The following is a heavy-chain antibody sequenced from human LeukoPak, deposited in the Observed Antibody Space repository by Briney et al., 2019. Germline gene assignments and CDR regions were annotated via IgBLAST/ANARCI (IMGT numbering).Heavy chain of an antibody. CDR3: ARGNRLLRLGESLDL. V-gene: IGHV4-59*01. J-gene: IGHJ2*01. D-gene: IGHD3-16*01. Sequence: PSETLSLTCTVSGGSISSYYWRWIRQPPGKGLEWIGYIYYSGSTNYNPSLKSRVTISVDTSKNQFSLKLSSVTAADTAVYYCARGNRLLRLGESLDLWGRGTLVTVSS. CDR2: IYYSGST. CDR1: GGSISSYY.